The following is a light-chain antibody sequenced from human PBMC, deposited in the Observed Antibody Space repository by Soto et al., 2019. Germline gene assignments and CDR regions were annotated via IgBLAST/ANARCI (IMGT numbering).Light chain of an antibody. V-gene: IGKV1-5*03. Sequence: DIQMTQSPSTLSASVGDRVTITCRASQSIDKWLAWYQQTPGKAPKLLIYKSSILQTGVPSRFSGSGSGTEFTLTISSLQPDDVGSYFCQEYSRFSWTFGQGTKVEIK. CDR1: QSIDKW. CDR2: KSS. CDR3: QEYSRFSWT. J-gene: IGKJ1*01.